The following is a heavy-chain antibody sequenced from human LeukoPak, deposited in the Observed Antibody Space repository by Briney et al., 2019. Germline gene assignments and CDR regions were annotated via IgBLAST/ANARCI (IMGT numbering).Heavy chain of an antibody. Sequence: GGSLRLSCAASGFTFSYYSMNWVRQAPGKGLEWISCSNTDGTISYADSVKGRFTISRDNAENTLYLQMNSLRAEDTAVFYCARLIGWSRFDPWGQGALVTVSS. D-gene: IGHD6-19*01. V-gene: IGHV3-48*01. CDR2: SNTDGTI. J-gene: IGHJ5*02. CDR3: ARLIGWSRFDP. CDR1: GFTFSYYS.